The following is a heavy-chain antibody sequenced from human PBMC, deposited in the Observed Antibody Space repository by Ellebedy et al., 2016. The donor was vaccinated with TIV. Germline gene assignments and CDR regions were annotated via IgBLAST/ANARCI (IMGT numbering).Heavy chain of an antibody. Sequence: MPGGSLRLSCTVSGDSISSYYRSWIRQLPGEGLEWIGYIYYSGITNYNPSFKSRFTIAVDTSKKQISLKLSSVTAADTAVYYCARSSGWDRFDYWGQGTLVTVSS. CDR1: GDSISSYY. CDR3: ARSSGWDRFDY. CDR2: IYYSGIT. J-gene: IGHJ4*02. V-gene: IGHV4-59*01. D-gene: IGHD6-19*01.